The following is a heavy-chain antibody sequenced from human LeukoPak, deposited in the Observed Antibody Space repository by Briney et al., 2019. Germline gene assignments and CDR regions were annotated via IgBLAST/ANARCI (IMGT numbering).Heavy chain of an antibody. J-gene: IGHJ4*02. CDR3: AKDDDNNAKLLLDY. CDR2: IKQDGSEK. Sequence: GGSLRLSCAAPGFTFSSYWMSWVRQAPGKGLEWVANIKQDGSEKYYVDSVKGRFTISRDNAKNSLYLQMNSLRAEDTAVYYCAKDDDNNAKLLLDYWGQGTLVTVSS. CDR1: GFTFSSYW. V-gene: IGHV3-7*03. D-gene: IGHD3-9*01.